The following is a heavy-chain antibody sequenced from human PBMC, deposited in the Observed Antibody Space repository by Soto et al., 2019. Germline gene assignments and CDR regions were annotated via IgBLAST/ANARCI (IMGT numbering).Heavy chain of an antibody. Sequence: ASVKVSCKASGYTFTSYGISWVRQAPGQGLEWMGWISAYNGNTNYAQKLQGRVTMTTDTSTSTAYMELRGLRSDDTAVYYCAREGFSWLVVNYYYYYGMDVWGQGTTVTVSS. J-gene: IGHJ6*02. D-gene: IGHD3-9*01. V-gene: IGHV1-18*01. CDR1: GYTFTSYG. CDR3: AREGFSWLVVNYYYYYGMDV. CDR2: ISAYNGNT.